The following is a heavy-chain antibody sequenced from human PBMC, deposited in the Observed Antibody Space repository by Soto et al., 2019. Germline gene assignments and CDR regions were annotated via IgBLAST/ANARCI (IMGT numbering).Heavy chain of an antibody. D-gene: IGHD5-12*01. CDR2: IIPVFGAA. V-gene: IGHV1-69*12. CDR3: ARGVATKILVLKYDALEI. Sequence: QVQLVQSGAEVKKPGSSVRVSCKASGATLNSFINYGITWVRQAPGQGLEYMGGIIPVFGAANHAQKFQGRVTINADESTRTVNMELSSLTSKDTAVYYCARGVATKILVLKYDALEIWGQGTMVTVSS. CDR1: GATLNSFINYG. J-gene: IGHJ3*02.